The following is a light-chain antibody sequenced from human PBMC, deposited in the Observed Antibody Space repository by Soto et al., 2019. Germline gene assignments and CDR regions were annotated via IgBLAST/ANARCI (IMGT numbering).Light chain of an antibody. Sequence: DIQMTQSPSTLSASVGDRVTITCRASQSVSRWLAWYQQKPGKAPKLLIYKASTLKSGVPSRVSGSGSGTEFTLAISSLQPDDSATYYCQQYNDNWTFGQGTKVEIK. J-gene: IGKJ1*01. CDR2: KAS. CDR3: QQYNDNWT. V-gene: IGKV1-5*03. CDR1: QSVSRW.